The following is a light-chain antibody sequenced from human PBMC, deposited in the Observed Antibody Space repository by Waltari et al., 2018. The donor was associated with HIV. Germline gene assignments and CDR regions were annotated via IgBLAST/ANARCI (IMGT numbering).Light chain of an antibody. V-gene: IGLV1-47*01. CDR1: TSNIGNNY. CDR2: RGD. CDR3: AAWDDSLRRPV. Sequence: QSVLTQPPPASGTPGQGLIVSCSGGTSNIGNNYVYWYQQLPGTAPKLLNYRGDQRPSGVPGRFSGSKSGSSASLAISGLRSEDEADYYCAAWDDSLRRPVFGGGTKVTVL. J-gene: IGLJ3*02.